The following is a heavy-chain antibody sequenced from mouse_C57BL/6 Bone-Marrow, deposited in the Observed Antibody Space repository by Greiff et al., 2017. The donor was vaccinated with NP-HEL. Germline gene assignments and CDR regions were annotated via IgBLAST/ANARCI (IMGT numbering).Heavy chain of an antibody. J-gene: IGHJ2*01. CDR2: IYPRSGNT. CDR1: GYTFTSYG. Sequence: QVQLKESGAELARPGASVKLSCKASGYTFTSYGISWVKQRTGQGLEWIGEIYPRSGNTYYNEKFKGKATLTADKSSSTAYRELRSLTSEDSAVYFCARGRDYGSSYRDYWGQGTTLTVSS. D-gene: IGHD1-1*01. V-gene: IGHV1-81*01. CDR3: ARGRDYGSSYRDY.